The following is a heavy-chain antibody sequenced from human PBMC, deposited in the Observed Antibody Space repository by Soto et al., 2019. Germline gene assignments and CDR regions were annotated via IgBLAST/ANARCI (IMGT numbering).Heavy chain of an antibody. J-gene: IGHJ5*02. D-gene: IGHD3-10*01. CDR1: GGSFSGYY. V-gene: IGHV4-34*01. CDR2: INHSGST. CDR3: ARGLLRSRSSGNWFDP. Sequence: NPSETLSLTCAVYGGSFSGYYWSWIRQPPGKGLEWIGEINHSGSTNYNPSLKSRVTISVDTSKNQFSLKLSSVTAADTAVYYCARGLLRSRSSGNWFDPWGQGTMVTVYS.